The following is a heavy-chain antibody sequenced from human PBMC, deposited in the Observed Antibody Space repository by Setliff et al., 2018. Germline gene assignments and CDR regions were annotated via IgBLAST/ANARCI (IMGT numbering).Heavy chain of an antibody. CDR1: GGSISSYY. J-gene: IGHJ4*02. V-gene: IGHV4-59*01. CDR3: ARYRNYFDSSGQTQYYFDY. CDR2: IYYSGAT. Sequence: ASETLSLTCTVSGGSISSYYWTWIRQPPGKGLGWIGFIYYSGATTYNPSLKSRVTISVDTSKNQFSLNLNSVTAADTAVYYCARYRNYFDSSGQTQYYFDYWGQGTLVTVSS. D-gene: IGHD3-22*01.